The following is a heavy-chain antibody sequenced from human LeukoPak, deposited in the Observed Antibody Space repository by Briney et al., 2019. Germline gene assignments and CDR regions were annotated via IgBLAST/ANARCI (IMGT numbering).Heavy chain of an antibody. CDR1: GFTFSSYA. D-gene: IGHD4-17*01. CDR2: ISGSGGST. CDR3: AKDLKTTVTNFDY. V-gene: IGHV3-23*01. J-gene: IGHJ4*02. Sequence: GGSLRLSCAASGFTFSSYAMTCVRQAPGKGLEWVSGISGSGGSTYYADSVKGRFTISRDNSKNTLYLQMNSLRAEDTAVYYCAKDLKTTVTNFDYWGQGTLVTVSS.